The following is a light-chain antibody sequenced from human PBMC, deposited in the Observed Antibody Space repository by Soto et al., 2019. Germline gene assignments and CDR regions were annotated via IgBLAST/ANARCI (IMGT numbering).Light chain of an antibody. V-gene: IGLV2-11*01. CDR1: SSDVGGNNY. CDR3: CSYGGSFYV. Sequence: QSVLTQPASVSGSPGQSITISCTGASSDVGGNNYVSWYQQHPGKAPKLIIFDVNKRPSGVPDRFSGSKPGSTASLTISGLQAEDEADYYCCSYGGSFYVVGTGTKVTVL. CDR2: DVN. J-gene: IGLJ1*01.